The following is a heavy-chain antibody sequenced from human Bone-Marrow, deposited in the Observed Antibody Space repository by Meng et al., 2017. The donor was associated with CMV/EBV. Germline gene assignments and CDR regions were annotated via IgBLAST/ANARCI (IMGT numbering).Heavy chain of an antibody. D-gene: IGHD3-22*01. CDR3: ARDVGSGYYGVFNWFDP. V-gene: IGHV1-18*01. CDR1: GYTFTSYG. J-gene: IGHJ5*02. Sequence: ASVKVSCKASGYTFTSYGISWVRQAPGQGLEWMGWISAYNGNTNYAQKLQGRVTVTTDTSTSTAYMELRSLRSDDTAVYYCARDVGSGYYGVFNWFDPWGQGTLVTVSS. CDR2: ISAYNGNT.